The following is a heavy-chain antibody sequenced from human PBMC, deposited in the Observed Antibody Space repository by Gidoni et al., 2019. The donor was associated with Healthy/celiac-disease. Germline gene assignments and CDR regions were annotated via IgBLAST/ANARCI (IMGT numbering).Heavy chain of an antibody. CDR1: GFTFRSYA. Sequence: GVQPGRSLRLSCAASGFTFRSYAMHWVRQAPGKGLEWVAVISYDGSNNYYADSVKGRFTISRDNSKNTLYLQMNSLRAEDTAVYYCARAPTIREYDYVWESYLGVGRPDYWGQGTLVTVSS. V-gene: IGHV3-30-3*01. CDR3: ARAPTIREYDYVWESYLGVGRPDY. D-gene: IGHD3-16*02. CDR2: ISYDGSNN. J-gene: IGHJ4*02.